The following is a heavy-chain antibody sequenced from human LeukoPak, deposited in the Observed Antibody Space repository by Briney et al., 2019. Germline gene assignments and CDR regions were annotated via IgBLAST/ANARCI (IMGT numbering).Heavy chain of an antibody. V-gene: IGHV4-61*10. J-gene: IGHJ4*02. Sequence: SETLSLTRTVSSGSHRSGTYYWSWIRQPAGKGLEWIGRIYSSGSTNYNPSLKSRVTMSVDTSKNQFSLKLSSVTAADTAVYYCARVSGYDWESFYDYWGQGTLVTVSS. CDR1: SGSHRSGTYY. CDR3: ARVSGYDWESFYDY. D-gene: IGHD5-12*01. CDR2: IYSSGST.